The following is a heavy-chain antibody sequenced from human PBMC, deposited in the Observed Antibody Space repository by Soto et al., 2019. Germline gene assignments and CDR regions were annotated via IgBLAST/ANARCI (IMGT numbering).Heavy chain of an antibody. J-gene: IGHJ3*02. CDR3: ARDFDIAMSGNAFDI. D-gene: IGHD6-19*01. CDR1: GGTFSRHT. V-gene: IGHV1-69*08. Sequence: QVQLVQSGAEVKKPGSSVKVSCKASGGTFSRHTLSWVRQAPGQGLAWMGRINPTLGTANYAQKFQGRVTFTADLSTSTAFMDLSSLRSDDTAVYYCARDFDIAMSGNAFDIWGQGTMVTVSS. CDR2: INPTLGTA.